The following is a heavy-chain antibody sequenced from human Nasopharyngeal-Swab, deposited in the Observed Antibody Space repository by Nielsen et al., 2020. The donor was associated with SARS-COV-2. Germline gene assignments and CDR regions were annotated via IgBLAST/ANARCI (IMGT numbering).Heavy chain of an antibody. CDR2: VSHSGSI. CDR3: ARGDLVVVPSPILGLGPFFYYFYLDV. V-gene: IGHV4-4*02. D-gene: IGHD2-2*01. J-gene: IGHJ6*03. CDR1: GGSVSSNDW. Sequence: SETLSLTCAVSGGSVSSNDWWTWVRQSPGKGLEWIGEVSHSGSINYNPSLKSRVILSMDKSKRQFSLRLTSVSAADTAVYFCARGDLVVVPSPILGLGPFFYYFYLDVWGKGTTVTVSS.